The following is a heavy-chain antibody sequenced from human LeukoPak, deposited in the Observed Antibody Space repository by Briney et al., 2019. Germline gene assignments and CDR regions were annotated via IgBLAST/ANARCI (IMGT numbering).Heavy chain of an antibody. V-gene: IGHV1-46*01. CDR2: INPSGGST. CDR1: GYTFTSYY. J-gene: IGHJ4*02. Sequence: ASVKVSCKASGYTFTSYYMHWVRQAPGQGLEWMGIINPSGGSTSYAQKFQGRVTMTRDTSTSTVCMELRSLRSDDTAVYYCARVDLYYDSSGYSQAANDYWGQGTLVTVSS. CDR3: ARVDLYYDSSGYSQAANDY. D-gene: IGHD3-22*01.